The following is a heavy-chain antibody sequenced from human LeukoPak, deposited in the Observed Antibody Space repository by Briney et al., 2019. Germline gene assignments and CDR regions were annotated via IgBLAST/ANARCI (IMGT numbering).Heavy chain of an antibody. J-gene: IGHJ4*02. CDR2: INPSGGST. V-gene: IGHV1-46*01. D-gene: IGHD3-22*01. Sequence: GASVKVSCKASGYTFTSYYMHWVRQAPGQGLEWMGIINPSGGSTSYAQKFQGRVTMTRDTSTSTVYMELSSLRSEDTAVYYCARGQELDYYYDSSGYLGHVMPIDYWGQGTLVTVSS. CDR1: GYTFTSYY. CDR3: ARGQELDYYYDSSGYLGHVMPIDY.